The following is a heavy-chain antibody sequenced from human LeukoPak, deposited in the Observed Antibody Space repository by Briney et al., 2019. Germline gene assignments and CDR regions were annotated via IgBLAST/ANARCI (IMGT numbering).Heavy chain of an antibody. V-gene: IGHV4-34*01. CDR2: INHSGST. D-gene: IGHD3-16*02. CDR1: GGSFSGYY. CDR3: AREGRDYVWGSYRRYFDY. Sequence: SETLSLTCAVYGGSFSGYYWSWIRQPPGKGLEWIGEINHSGSTNYNPSLKSRVTISVDTSKNQFSLKLSSVTAADTAVYYCAREGRDYVWGSYRRYFDYWGQGALVTVSS. J-gene: IGHJ4*02.